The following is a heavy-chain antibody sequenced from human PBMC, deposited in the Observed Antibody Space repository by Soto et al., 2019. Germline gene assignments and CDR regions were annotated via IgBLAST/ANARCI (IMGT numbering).Heavy chain of an antibody. J-gene: IGHJ4*02. D-gene: IGHD6-19*01. CDR3: ARVKSSGWYFFDY. CDR1: GYTFTGYY. V-gene: IGHV1-2*04. Sequence: ASVKVSCKASGYTFTGYYMHWVRQAPGQGLEWMGWINPNSGGTNYAQKFQGWVTMTRDTSISTAYMELSRLRSDDTAVYYCARVKSSGWYFFDYWGQGTLVTVSS. CDR2: INPNSGGT.